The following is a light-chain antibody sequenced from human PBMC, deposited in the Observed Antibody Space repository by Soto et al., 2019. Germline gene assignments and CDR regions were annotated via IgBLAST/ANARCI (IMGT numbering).Light chain of an antibody. CDR2: DVS. CDR3: SSYTSSTTGV. Sequence: QSVRNQPSPVSGAPGQSITISCPGNSSVVGGYNYVSWYQQHPGKAPKLMIYDVSNRPSGVSNRFSGSKSGNTASLTISGLQAEDEADYYCSSYTSSTTGVFGTGTKVTVL. CDR1: SSVVGGYNY. J-gene: IGLJ1*01. V-gene: IGLV2-14*01.